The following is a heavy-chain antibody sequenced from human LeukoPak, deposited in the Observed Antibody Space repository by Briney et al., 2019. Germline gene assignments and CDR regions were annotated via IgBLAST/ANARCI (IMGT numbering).Heavy chain of an antibody. CDR1: GGSISSYY. D-gene: IGHD5-12*01. Sequence: PSETLSLTCTVSGGSISSYYWSWIRQPPGKGLEWIGYIYYSGSTNYNPSLKSRVTISVDTSKNQFSLKLSSVTAADTAVYYCAREGLTSGRMWMSDYWGQGTLVTVSS. CDR3: AREGLTSGRMWMSDY. J-gene: IGHJ4*02. V-gene: IGHV4-59*01. CDR2: IYYSGST.